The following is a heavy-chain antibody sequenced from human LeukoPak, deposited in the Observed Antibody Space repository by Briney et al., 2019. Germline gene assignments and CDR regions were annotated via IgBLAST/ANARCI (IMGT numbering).Heavy chain of an antibody. CDR3: AKSVSTNGYSSGWSTD. Sequence: GGSLRLSCAASGFTFSTYGMHWVRQAAGKGLEWVAFIRYDGNNKYYANSVKGRFTISRDNSKNTLYLQMNSLRAEDTAVYYCAKSVSTNGYSSGWSTDWGQGTLVTVSS. D-gene: IGHD6-19*01. CDR1: GFTFSTYG. J-gene: IGHJ4*02. V-gene: IGHV3-30*02. CDR2: IRYDGNNK.